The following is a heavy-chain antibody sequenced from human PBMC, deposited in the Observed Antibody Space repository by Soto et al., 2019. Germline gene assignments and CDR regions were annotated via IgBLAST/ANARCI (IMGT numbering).Heavy chain of an antibody. V-gene: IGHV3-30-3*01. CDR3: ATTRVGPCSSSICFSGIFDGMDV. CDR2: ISYDGTIT. CDR1: GFTISNYG. J-gene: IGHJ6*02. Sequence: GGSLRLSCAASGFTISNYGMHWVRQAPGKGLEWVAVISYDGTITYYADSVKGRFTISRDNSKNTLYLQMDSLRTEDTAVYYCATTRVGPCSSSICFSGIFDGMDVWGQGTTVTVSS. D-gene: IGHD2-2*01.